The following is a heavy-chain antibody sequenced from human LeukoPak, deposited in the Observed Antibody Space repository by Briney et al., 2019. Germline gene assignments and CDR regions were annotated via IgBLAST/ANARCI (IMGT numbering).Heavy chain of an antibody. CDR1: GGSFSGYY. CDR2: INHSGST. Sequence: SETLSLTCAVYGGSFSGYYWSWIRQPPGKGLEWIGEINHSGSTNYNPSLKSRVTISVDTSKNQFSPKLSSVTAADTAVYYCARGVAVAGNFDYWGQGTLVTVSS. V-gene: IGHV4-34*01. J-gene: IGHJ4*02. CDR3: ARGVAVAGNFDY. D-gene: IGHD6-19*01.